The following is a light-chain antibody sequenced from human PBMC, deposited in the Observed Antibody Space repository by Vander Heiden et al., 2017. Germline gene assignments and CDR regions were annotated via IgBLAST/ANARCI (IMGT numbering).Light chain of an antibody. Sequence: IVFTQAPGTLSLSPGERATLSCRASQSVRSSYVAWHQQKPGQAPRLLIYGASSRATGIPDRFSGSGSGTDFTLTITRLEAEDFAVYYWQQYGASPRTFGQGTKVEIK. J-gene: IGKJ1*01. CDR3: QQYGASPRT. CDR1: QSVRSSY. CDR2: GAS. V-gene: IGKV3-20*01.